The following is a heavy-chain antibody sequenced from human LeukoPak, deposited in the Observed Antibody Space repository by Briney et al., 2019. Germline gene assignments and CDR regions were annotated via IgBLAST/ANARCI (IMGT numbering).Heavy chain of an antibody. Sequence: SETLSLTCTVSGGSISSSSYYWGWIRQPAGKGLEWIGSIYYSGSTYYNPSLKSRVTISVDTSKNQFSLKLSSVTAADTAVYYCASRLYYDSSEDWFDPWGQGTLVTVSS. CDR2: IYYSGST. CDR3: ASRLYYDSSEDWFDP. V-gene: IGHV4-39*01. CDR1: GGSISSSSYY. J-gene: IGHJ5*02. D-gene: IGHD3-22*01.